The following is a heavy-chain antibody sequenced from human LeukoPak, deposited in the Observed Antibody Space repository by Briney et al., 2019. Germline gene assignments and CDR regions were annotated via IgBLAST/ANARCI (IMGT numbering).Heavy chain of an antibody. V-gene: IGHV1-18*01. CDR3: AREYGGNPGLFGY. J-gene: IGHJ4*02. D-gene: IGHD4-23*01. CDR2: ITPYNGNT. Sequence: SVKVSCKASGYTFIGYSISWVRQAPGHGLEWMGWITPYNGNTNCVQNFQGRVTMTTDTSTSTAYMELRSLRSDDTAVYYCAREYGGNPGLFGYWGQGTLVTVSS. CDR1: GYTFIGYS.